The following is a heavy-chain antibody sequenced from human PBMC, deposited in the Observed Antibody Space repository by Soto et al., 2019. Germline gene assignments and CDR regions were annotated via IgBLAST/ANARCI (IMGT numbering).Heavy chain of an antibody. D-gene: IGHD6-19*01. V-gene: IGHV3-23*01. CDR3: AKDLASEGSGWYRYYFDY. CDR1: GFTFSSYA. J-gene: IGHJ4*02. CDR2: ISGSGGST. Sequence: GGSLRLSCAASGFTFSSYAMSWVRQAPGKGLEWVSAISGSGGSTYYADSVKGRFTISRDNSKNTLYLQMNSLRAEDTAVYYCAKDLASEGSGWYRYYFDYWGQGTLVTVSS.